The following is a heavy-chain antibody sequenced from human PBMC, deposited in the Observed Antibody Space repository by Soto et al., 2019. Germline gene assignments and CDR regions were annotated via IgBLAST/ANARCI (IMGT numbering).Heavy chain of an antibody. CDR3: ARFTVTTQYYFDY. CDR1: GGSISSYY. J-gene: IGHJ4*02. Sequence: SETLSLTCTVSGGSISSYYWSWIRQPPGKGLEWIGYIYYSGSTNYNPSLKSRVTISVDTSKNQFSLKLSSVTAADTAVYYCARFTVTTQYYFDYWGQGTLVTVSS. D-gene: IGHD4-17*01. CDR2: IYYSGST. V-gene: IGHV4-59*01.